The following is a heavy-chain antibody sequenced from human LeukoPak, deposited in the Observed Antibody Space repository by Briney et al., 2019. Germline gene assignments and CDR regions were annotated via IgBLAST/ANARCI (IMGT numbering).Heavy chain of an antibody. CDR3: ARDRDSSGWFGIDY. V-gene: IGHV3-33*01. J-gene: IGHJ4*02. CDR2: IYFDGSNK. CDR1: GFTFRRYG. Sequence: PGGSLRLSCAASGFTFRRYGMHWVRQAPGKGLEWVAVIYFDGSNKYYADSVKGRLTIPRDNSKNTLYLQLNTLKAEDTAVYYCARDRDSSGWFGIDYWGQGTLVTVSS. D-gene: IGHD6-19*01.